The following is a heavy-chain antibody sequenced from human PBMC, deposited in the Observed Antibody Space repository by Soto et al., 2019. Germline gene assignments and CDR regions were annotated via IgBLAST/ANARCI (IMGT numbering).Heavy chain of an antibody. CDR1: GFSFSGYW. J-gene: IGHJ5*02. CDR2: IDGDGTNT. CDR3: ARDPSNLGLDP. Sequence: PGGSLRLSCAASGFSFSGYWMFWVRQPPGRGLVWVSRIDGDGTNTNYADSVKGRFTIYRDNAKNTLYLQMNSLRAEDTAMYYCARDPSNLGLDPWGQGTLVTVSS. V-gene: IGHV3-74*01. D-gene: IGHD4-4*01.